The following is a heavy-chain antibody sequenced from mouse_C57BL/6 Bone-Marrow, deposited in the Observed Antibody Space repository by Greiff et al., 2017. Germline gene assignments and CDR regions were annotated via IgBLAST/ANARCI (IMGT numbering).Heavy chain of an antibody. CDR1: GYAFTNYL. Sequence: QVQLQQSGAELVRPGTSVKVSCKASGYAFTNYLIEWVKQRPGQGLEWIGVINPGSGGTNYNEKFKGKATLTADKSSSTAYMQLSSLTSEDSAVYFCARLDYLAWFACWGQGTLVTVSA. J-gene: IGHJ3*01. V-gene: IGHV1-54*01. D-gene: IGHD2-13*01. CDR2: INPGSGGT. CDR3: ARLDYLAWFAC.